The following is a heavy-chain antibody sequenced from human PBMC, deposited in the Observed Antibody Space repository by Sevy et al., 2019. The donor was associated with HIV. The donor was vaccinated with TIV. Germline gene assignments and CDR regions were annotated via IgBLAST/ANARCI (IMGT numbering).Heavy chain of an antibody. Sequence: GGSLRLSCAASGFTVSSNYMSWVRQAPGKGLGWVSVIYSGGSTYYADSVKGRFTISRDNSKNTLYLQMNSLRAEDTAVYYCARDNPYCSGGSCYQTFDYWGQGTLVTVSS. CDR1: GFTVSSNY. V-gene: IGHV3-53*01. D-gene: IGHD2-15*01. CDR2: IYSGGST. CDR3: ARDNPYCSGGSCYQTFDY. J-gene: IGHJ4*02.